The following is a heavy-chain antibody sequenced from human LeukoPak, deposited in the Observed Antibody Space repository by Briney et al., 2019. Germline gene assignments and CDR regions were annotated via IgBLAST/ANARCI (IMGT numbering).Heavy chain of an antibody. CDR3: AKGGGSSWYGDFDY. J-gene: IGHJ4*02. Sequence: SLRLSCAASGFTFDDYAMHWVRQAPGKGLEWVSGISWNSGSIGYADSVKGRFTISRDNAKNSLYLQMNSLRTEDTALYYCAKGGGSSWYGDFDYWGQGTLVTVSS. CDR2: ISWNSGSI. D-gene: IGHD6-13*01. V-gene: IGHV3-9*01. CDR1: GFTFDDYA.